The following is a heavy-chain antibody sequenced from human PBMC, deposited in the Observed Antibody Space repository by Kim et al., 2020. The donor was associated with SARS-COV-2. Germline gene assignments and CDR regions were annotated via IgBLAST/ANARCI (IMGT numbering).Heavy chain of an antibody. CDR1: GFTFSDYY. Sequence: GGSLRLSCAASGFTFSDYYMSWIRQAPGKGLEWVSYISSSGSTIYYADSVKGRFTISRDNAKNSLYLQMNSLRAEDTAVYYCARVRGAAGPFYYYYYGMGVWGQETTVTVSS. J-gene: IGHJ6*02. CDR3: ARVRGAAGPFYYYYYGMGV. CDR2: ISSSGSTI. D-gene: IGHD6-13*01. V-gene: IGHV3-11*01.